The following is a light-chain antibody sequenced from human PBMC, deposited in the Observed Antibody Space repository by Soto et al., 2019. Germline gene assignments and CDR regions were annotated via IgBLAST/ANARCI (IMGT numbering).Light chain of an antibody. CDR1: QSVSTN. CDR3: QQSNNWPYT. CDR2: GAS. Sequence: EIVLTQSPGTLSVSPGERANLSCRASQSVSTNFAWFQQKPGQAPRLLIYGASTRATGIPARFSGSGSGTEFTLTINSLQSEDLAVYYCQQSNNWPYTFGQGTKLEV. J-gene: IGKJ2*01. V-gene: IGKV3-15*01.